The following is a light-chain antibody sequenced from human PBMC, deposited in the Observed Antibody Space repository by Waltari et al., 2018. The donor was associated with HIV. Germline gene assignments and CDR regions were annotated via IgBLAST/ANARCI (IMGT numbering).Light chain of an antibody. Sequence: IVLTQSPATLSASPGDSATLSCRASQDVGRYFAWYHQKPGQAPKLLMYRPSTWATGVPARFSGSGSGTTFALTISSLQSEDIGIYFCQQYRTWWSFGQGTKVEIK. CDR1: QDVGRY. CDR2: RPS. V-gene: IGKV3-15*01. J-gene: IGKJ1*01. CDR3: QQYRTWWS.